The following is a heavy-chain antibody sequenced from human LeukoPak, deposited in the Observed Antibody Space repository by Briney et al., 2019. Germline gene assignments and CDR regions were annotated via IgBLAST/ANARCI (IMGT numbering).Heavy chain of an antibody. CDR2: IYYSGST. CDR3: ARGSLVYDILTGYRHNAFDI. V-gene: IGHV4-59*01. J-gene: IGHJ3*02. D-gene: IGHD3-9*01. CDR1: GFTFSSYW. Sequence: GSLRLSCAASGFTFSSYWMSWIRQPPGKGLEWIGYIYYSGSTNYNPSPTSRVTISVDTSKNQFSLKLSSVIAADTAVYYCARGSLVYDILTGYRHNAFDIWGQGTMVTVSS.